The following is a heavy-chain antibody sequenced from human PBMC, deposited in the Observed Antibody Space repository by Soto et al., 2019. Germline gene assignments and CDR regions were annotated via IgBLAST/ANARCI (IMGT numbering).Heavy chain of an antibody. CDR2: FYYSGST. D-gene: IGHD2-2*01. J-gene: IGHJ6*02. V-gene: IGHV4-39*01. CDR1: GGSIRSSSYS. CDR3: ARLQGYCIDTRCSGHCALDV. Sequence: SATLSLTCTVSGGSIRSSSYSWGWILQPPGKGPEWIGTFYYSGSTYYNPSLKSRVTISVDTTKNQFFLKLNSVTAADTAVYYCARLQGYCIDTRCSGHCALDVWGQGTTVT.